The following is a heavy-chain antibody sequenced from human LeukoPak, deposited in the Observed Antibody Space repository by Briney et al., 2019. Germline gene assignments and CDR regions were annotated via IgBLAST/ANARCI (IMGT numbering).Heavy chain of an antibody. Sequence: GGSLRLSCVVSGFTFSTSWMNWVRQAPGKGLECVATIKRDGSEEYYVDSVRGRFTISRDNAKNSLYLQMNSLRDEDTAVYYCARVAEIQLWLRSAFDYWGQGTLVTVSS. CDR3: ARVAEIQLWLRSAFDY. J-gene: IGHJ4*02. D-gene: IGHD5-18*01. CDR2: IKRDGSEE. V-gene: IGHV3-7*02. CDR1: GFTFSTSW.